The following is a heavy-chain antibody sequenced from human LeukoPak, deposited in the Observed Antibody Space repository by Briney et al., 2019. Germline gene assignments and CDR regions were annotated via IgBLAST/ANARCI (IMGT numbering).Heavy chain of an antibody. CDR1: GDSVSSNSAA. V-gene: IGHV6-1*01. Sequence: SQTLSLTCAISGDSVSSNSAAWNWIRQSPSRGLEWLGRTYYRSKWYNDYAVSVKSRITINPDTSKNQFSLQLNSVTPEDTAVYYCARGESIAARPYYYYYMDVWGKGTTVTVSS. J-gene: IGHJ6*03. D-gene: IGHD6-6*01. CDR3: ARGESIAARPYYYYYMDV. CDR2: TYYRSKWYN.